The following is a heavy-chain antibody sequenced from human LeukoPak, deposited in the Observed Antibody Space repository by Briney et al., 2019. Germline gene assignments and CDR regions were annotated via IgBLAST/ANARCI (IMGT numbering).Heavy chain of an antibody. D-gene: IGHD3-10*01. Sequence: ASVKVSCKASGYTFTSYGISWVRQAPGQGLEWMGWISAYNGNTNYAQKLQGRVTMTTDTSTSTAYMELRSLRSDDTDVYYCARDRITMVRGGASRFDYWGQGTLVTVSS. CDR2: ISAYNGNT. V-gene: IGHV1-18*01. CDR3: ARDRITMVRGGASRFDY. CDR1: GYTFTSYG. J-gene: IGHJ4*02.